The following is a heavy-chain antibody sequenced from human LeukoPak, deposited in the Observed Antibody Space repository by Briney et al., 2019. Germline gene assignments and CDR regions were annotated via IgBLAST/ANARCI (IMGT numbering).Heavy chain of an antibody. CDR2: LYYNRGA. CDR3: ARHATSITIFGVVTYDAFDI. V-gene: IGHV4-59*01. D-gene: IGHD3-3*01. J-gene: IGHJ3*02. CDR1: GGSISGYY. Sequence: SETLSLTCTVSGGSISGYYWSWSRQAPGKGVEWIGNLYYNRGAWYKSSLKSRVTTSVDTSKNEFSLRLSSVTAADTAVYYCARHATSITIFGVVTYDAFDIWGQGTMVTVSS.